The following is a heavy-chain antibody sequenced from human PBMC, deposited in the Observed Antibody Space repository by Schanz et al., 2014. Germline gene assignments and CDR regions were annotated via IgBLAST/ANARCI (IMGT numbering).Heavy chain of an antibody. CDR1: GFTFSSYA. CDR3: AREQIMAAAGLVDY. CDR2: MSYDGSIK. D-gene: IGHD6-13*01. V-gene: IGHV3-30*04. J-gene: IGHJ4*01. Sequence: QVQLVESGGGVVQPGRSLRLSCAASGFTFSSYAMHWVRQAPGKGLEWVAAMSYDGSIKYYGDSVKGRFTISRDNAKNSLYLQMNSLRAEDTAVYYCAREQIMAAAGLVDYWGHGTLXTVAS.